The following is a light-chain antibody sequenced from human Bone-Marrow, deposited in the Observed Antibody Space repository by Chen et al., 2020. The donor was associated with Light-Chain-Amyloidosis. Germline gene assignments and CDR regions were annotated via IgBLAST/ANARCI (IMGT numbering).Light chain of an antibody. J-gene: IGKJ3*01. Sequence: EIVLTQSPGTLSLSPGERAILSCRASQRVSSGYLAWYQQKPGQAPRLLLFSATRRATGIPDRFSGRGSGTDVTLTISRLEPEDFAVYYCQQYGGSPPAFSFGPGTKVDIK. CDR3: QQYGGSPPAFS. CDR2: SAT. V-gene: IGKV3-20*01. CDR1: QRVSSGY.